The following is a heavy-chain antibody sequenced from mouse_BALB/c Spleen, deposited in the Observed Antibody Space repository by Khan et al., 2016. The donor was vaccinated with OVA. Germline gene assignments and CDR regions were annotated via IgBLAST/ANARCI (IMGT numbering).Heavy chain of an antibody. Sequence: VQLKQSGPELVKPGASVKISCKTSGYTFTEYTLHWVKQSHGKSLEWIGVINPNNGVTSYNQKFKGKATLTVDKSSSTAYMEFRSLTSEDSAVYYCARDAGRYWGQGTSVTVSS. D-gene: IGHD3-3*01. V-gene: IGHV1-18*01. CDR1: GYTFTEYT. CDR3: ARDAGRY. J-gene: IGHJ4*01. CDR2: INPNNGVT.